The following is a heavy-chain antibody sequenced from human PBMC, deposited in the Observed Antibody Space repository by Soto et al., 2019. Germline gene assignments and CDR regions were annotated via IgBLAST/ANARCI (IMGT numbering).Heavy chain of an antibody. V-gene: IGHV1-8*01. J-gene: IGHJ6*02. CDR1: GYTFTSYD. CDR2: MNPNSGNT. CDR3: ARGSDLNAMDV. Sequence: ASVKVSCKASGYTFTSYDINWVRQATGQGLEWMGWMNPNSGNTGYAQKFQGRVTMTRNTSISTAYMELSSLRSKDSAVYYCARGSDLNAMDVWGQGTTVTVSS. D-gene: IGHD2-21*01.